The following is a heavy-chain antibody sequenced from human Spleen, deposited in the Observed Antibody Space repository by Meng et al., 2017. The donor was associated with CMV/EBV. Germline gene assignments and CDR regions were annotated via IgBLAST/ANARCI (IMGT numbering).Heavy chain of an antibody. CDR3: AHRSGGEDRVFFDF. V-gene: IGHV2-5*01. D-gene: IGHD2-15*01. J-gene: IGHJ4*02. CDR1: GCSLGTSGVG. Sequence: GCSLGTSGVGVGWIRPPPGKARAWVDLIYWNDENRDSPSLKSRLTITKDTPKNQVVLTMTNMDAVDTGTHDCAHRSGGEDRVFFDFWGQGTLVTVSS. CDR2: IYWNDEN.